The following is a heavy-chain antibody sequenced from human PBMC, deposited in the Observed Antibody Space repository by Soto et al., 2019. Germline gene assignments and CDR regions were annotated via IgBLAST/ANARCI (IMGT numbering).Heavy chain of an antibody. J-gene: IGHJ6*02. CDR1: GFTFSSYS. CDR3: ARGVPMTTVTYYGMDV. CDR2: ISSSSRYI. Sequence: EVQLVESGGGLVKPGGSLRLSCAASGFTFSSYSMNWVRQAPGKGLEWVSSISSSSRYIYYADSVKGRFTISRDNAKNSLYLQMNSLRAEDTAVYYCARGVPMTTVTYYGMDVWGQGTTVTVSS. V-gene: IGHV3-21*01. D-gene: IGHD4-17*01.